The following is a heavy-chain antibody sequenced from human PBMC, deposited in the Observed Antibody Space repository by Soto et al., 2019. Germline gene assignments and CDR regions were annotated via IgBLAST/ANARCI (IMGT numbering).Heavy chain of an antibody. CDR3: AREGTDTAFDY. D-gene: IGHD3-10*01. V-gene: IGHV4-59*01. CDR2: IYYSGST. CDR1: GGSISSYY. J-gene: IGHJ4*02. Sequence: SETLSLTCTVSGGSISSYYWSWIRQPPGKGLEWIGYIYYSGSTNYNPTLKSRVTISVDTSKNQFSLKLSSVTAADTAVYYCAREGTDTAFDYWGQGTLVTVS.